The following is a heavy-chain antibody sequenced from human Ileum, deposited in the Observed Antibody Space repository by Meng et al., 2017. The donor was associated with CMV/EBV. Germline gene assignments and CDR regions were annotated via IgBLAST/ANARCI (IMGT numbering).Heavy chain of an antibody. CDR1: GYNCRSYD. D-gene: IGHD1-26*01. V-gene: IGHV1-8*01. CDR3: VRGLWELFP. CDR2: MTPNSGYT. J-gene: IGHJ5*02. Sequence: KVYCKTSGYNCRSYDMNWVRQAPGQGLEWMGWMTPNSGYTKLSQKFQGRVTMTRDTSTSTAYMELSSLTSEDTAIYYCVRGLWELFPWGQGTLVTVSS.